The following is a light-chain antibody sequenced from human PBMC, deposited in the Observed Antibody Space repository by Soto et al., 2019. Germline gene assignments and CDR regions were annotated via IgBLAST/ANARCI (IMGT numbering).Light chain of an antibody. J-gene: IGLJ2*01. CDR3: AACDDSLNSPL. Sequence: QSVLTQPPSASGTPGQRVTISCSGSSFNIGSNSVNWYQHVPGTAPKLLIHSDNQRPSGVSVRFSASKSDTSASLAISGLQSEDEAAYYCAACDDSLNSPLFGGGTKLTVL. CDR2: SDN. CDR1: SFNIGSNS. V-gene: IGLV1-44*01.